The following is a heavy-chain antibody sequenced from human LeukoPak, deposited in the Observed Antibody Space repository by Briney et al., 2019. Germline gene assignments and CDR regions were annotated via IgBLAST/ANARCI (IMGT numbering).Heavy chain of an antibody. Sequence: PSGTLSLTCAVYGGSFSGYYWSWIRQPPGKGLEWIGEINHSGSTNYNPSLKSRVTISVDTSKNQFSLKLSSVTAADTAVYYCASRSMVRGRVDYWGQGTLVTVSS. CDR3: ASRSMVRGRVDY. CDR1: GGSFSGYY. J-gene: IGHJ4*02. V-gene: IGHV4-34*01. CDR2: INHSGST. D-gene: IGHD3-10*01.